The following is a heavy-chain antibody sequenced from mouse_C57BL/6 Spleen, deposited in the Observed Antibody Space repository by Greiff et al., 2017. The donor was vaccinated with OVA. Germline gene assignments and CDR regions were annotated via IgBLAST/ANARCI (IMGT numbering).Heavy chain of an antibody. CDR3: ARVLYYCDY. V-gene: IGHV3-6*01. Sequence: ESGPGLVKPSQSLSLTCSVTGYSITSGYYWNWIRQFPGNKLEWMGYISYDGSNNYNPSLKNRISITRDTSKNQFFLKLNSVTTEDTATYYCARVLYYCDYWGQGTTLTVSS. CDR2: ISYDGSN. J-gene: IGHJ2*01. CDR1: GYSITSGYY.